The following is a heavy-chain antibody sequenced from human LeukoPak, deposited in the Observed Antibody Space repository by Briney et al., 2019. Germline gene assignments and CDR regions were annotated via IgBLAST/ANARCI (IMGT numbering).Heavy chain of an antibody. CDR3: ARGSRFTDY. J-gene: IGHJ4*02. D-gene: IGHD3-10*01. Sequence: GGSLRLSCAASGFTPGSYWMHWVRQVSGKGLVWVSRINSDGSAATYADSVKGRFTISRDNAKNTLYLQMNSLRAEDTAVYYCARGSRFTDYWGQGTLVTVSS. V-gene: IGHV3-74*01. CDR1: GFTPGSYW. CDR2: INSDGSAA.